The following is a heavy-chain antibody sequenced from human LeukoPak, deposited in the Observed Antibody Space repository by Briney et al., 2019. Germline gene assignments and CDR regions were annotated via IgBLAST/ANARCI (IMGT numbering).Heavy chain of an antibody. CDR1: GFTFRRYE. CDR3: ARSARLMKGVVEVTALDD. V-gene: IGHV3-48*03. D-gene: IGHD3-3*01. Sequence: PGGSLTLSCEDSGFTFRRYEMNWVRPAPGKGLERVAYLSSSGGAFYYADSVRGGFTISRDNAKNSVYLEMNSLRADDTAVYYCARSARLMKGVVEVTALDDWGXXTLITVSS. J-gene: IGHJ4*02. CDR2: LSSSGGAF.